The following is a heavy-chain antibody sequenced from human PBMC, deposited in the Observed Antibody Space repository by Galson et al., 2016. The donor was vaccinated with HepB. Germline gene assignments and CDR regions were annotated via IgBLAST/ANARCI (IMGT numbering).Heavy chain of an antibody. D-gene: IGHD6-19*01. Sequence: SVKVSCKASGYPFSSFGISWVRLAPGQGPEWMGWINPHNGNTNYPQKFQGRVTMTTDTSTTTAYMELRSLGSDDTAVYYCARDPSSGFYSNWFDPWGQGTLVTVSS. CDR1: GYPFSSFG. CDR2: INPHNGNT. CDR3: ARDPSSGFYSNWFDP. V-gene: IGHV1-18*01. J-gene: IGHJ5*02.